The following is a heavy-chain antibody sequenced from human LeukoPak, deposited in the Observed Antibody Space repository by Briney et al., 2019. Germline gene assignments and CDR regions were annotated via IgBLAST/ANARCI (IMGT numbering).Heavy chain of an antibody. Sequence: SETLSLTCTVSGYSISSGYYWGWIRQPPGKGLEWIGSIYHSGSTYFNPSLKSRVTISVDTSKNQFSLKLSSVTAADAAVYYCARQGDYGDYYFDYWGQGSLVTVSS. D-gene: IGHD4-17*01. CDR1: GYSISSGYY. CDR2: IYHSGST. J-gene: IGHJ4*02. CDR3: ARQGDYGDYYFDY. V-gene: IGHV4-38-2*02.